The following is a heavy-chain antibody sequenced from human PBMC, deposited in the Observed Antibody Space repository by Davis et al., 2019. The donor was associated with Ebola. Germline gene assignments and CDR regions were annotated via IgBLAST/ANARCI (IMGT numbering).Heavy chain of an antibody. J-gene: IGHJ4*02. CDR2: IIPIFGTA. CDR1: GGTFSSYA. D-gene: IGHD3-9*01. CDR3: ARAHNYDILTGYDY. Sequence: SVKVSCKASGGTFSSYAISWVRQAPGQGLEWMGGIIPIFGTANYAQKFQGRVTMTRDTSTSTVYMELSSLRSEDTAVYYCARAHNYDILTGYDYWGQGTLVTVSS. V-gene: IGHV1-69*05.